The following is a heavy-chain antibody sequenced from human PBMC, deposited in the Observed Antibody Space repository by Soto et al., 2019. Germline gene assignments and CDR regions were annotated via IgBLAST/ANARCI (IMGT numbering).Heavy chain of an antibody. D-gene: IGHD4-17*01. CDR2: ISSSSSYT. CDR3: ARASYGGNSIFDY. Sequence: EVQLVESGGGLVQPGGSLRLSCAASGFTFSSYEMNWVRQAPGKGLEWVSYISSSSSYTNYADSVKGRFTISRDNAKNSLYLQMNSLRAEDTAVYYCARASYGGNSIFDYWGQGTLVTVSS. CDR1: GFTFSSYE. J-gene: IGHJ4*02. V-gene: IGHV3-48*03.